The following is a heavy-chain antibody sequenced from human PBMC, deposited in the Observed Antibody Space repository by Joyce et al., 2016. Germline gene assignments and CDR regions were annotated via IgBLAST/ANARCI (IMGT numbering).Heavy chain of an antibody. CDR3: TKDQGSHPGF. CDR1: GDSISNDDW. CDR2: VHHSGRT. J-gene: IGHJ4*02. Sequence: QVQLQESGPGLLKASGTLSLTCTVSGDSISNDDWWSWVRQPPGKGLEWIGEVHHSGRTNYLPSLKSRVIISIATSTNQFSLTLSSVTAADTATYYCTKDQGSHPGFWGQGALVTVSS. D-gene: IGHD1-26*01. V-gene: IGHV4-4*02.